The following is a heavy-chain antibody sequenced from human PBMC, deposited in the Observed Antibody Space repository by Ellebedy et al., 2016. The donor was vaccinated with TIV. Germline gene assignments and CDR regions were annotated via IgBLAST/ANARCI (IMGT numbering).Heavy chain of an antibody. D-gene: IGHD4-17*01. Sequence: MPSETLSLTCTVSGGSVSSANYYWTWFRQPPGKGLAWIGYIYSSGRTDYQHSLKSRMAISVDTSRNQISLKLRSVTAADTAVYYCSAAYGRVTPAYWGQGTLVTVSS. CDR2: IYSSGRT. CDR3: SAAYGRVTPAY. J-gene: IGHJ4*02. V-gene: IGHV4-61*01. CDR1: GGSVSSANYY.